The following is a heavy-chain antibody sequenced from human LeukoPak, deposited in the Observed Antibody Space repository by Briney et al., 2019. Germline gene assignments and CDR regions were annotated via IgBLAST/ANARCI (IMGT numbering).Heavy chain of an antibody. V-gene: IGHV3-23*01. CDR2: ISGSGSRT. J-gene: IGHJ3*02. Sequence: GGSLRLSCAASGFTFSSYAMSWVRQAPGKGLERVSGISGSGSRTYYADSVKGRFTISRDNSKNMLYLQMNSLRAEDTAVYYCARIGEMATIKNAFDIWGQGTMVTVSS. CDR3: ARIGEMATIKNAFDI. D-gene: IGHD5-24*01. CDR1: GFTFSSYA.